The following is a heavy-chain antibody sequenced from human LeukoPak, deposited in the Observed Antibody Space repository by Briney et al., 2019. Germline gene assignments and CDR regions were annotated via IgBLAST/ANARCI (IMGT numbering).Heavy chain of an antibody. CDR2: ISSSSSTL. CDR1: GFTFSSYS. Sequence: GGSLRLSCAASGFTFSSYSMNWVRQAPGKGLEWVSYISSSSSTLYYADSVKGRFTISRDNAKNSLYLQMNSLRAEDTAVYYCARGLDGSGSYPFDYWGQGTLDTVSS. D-gene: IGHD3-10*01. J-gene: IGHJ4*02. CDR3: ARGLDGSGSYPFDY. V-gene: IGHV3-48*01.